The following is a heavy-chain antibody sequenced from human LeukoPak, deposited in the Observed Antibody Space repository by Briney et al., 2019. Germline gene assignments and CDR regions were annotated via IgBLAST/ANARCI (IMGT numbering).Heavy chain of an antibody. J-gene: IGHJ4*02. CDR3: ARAFGFVFDY. V-gene: IGHV1-18*01. CDR2: ISVYNGNT. D-gene: IGHD3-3*01. Sequence: ASVKVSCKASNYTFISYSISRVRQAPGQGLEWMGWISVYNGNTNYAQKLQDRVTMTTDTSTSTAYMELRSLRSDDTAVYYCARAFGFVFDYWGQGTLVTVSS. CDR1: NYTFISYS.